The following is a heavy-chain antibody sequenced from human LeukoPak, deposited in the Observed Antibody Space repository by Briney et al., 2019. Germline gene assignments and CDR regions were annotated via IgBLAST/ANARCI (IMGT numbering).Heavy chain of an antibody. J-gene: IGHJ5*02. V-gene: IGHV4-59*01. D-gene: IGHD1-1*01. CDR1: DDSITNYY. CDR2: ISYSGST. CDR3: AREGTAGTNLNWFDP. Sequence: PSETLSLTCTVSDDSITNYYWSWIRKPPGKGLEWIGYISYSGSTNFNPSLKSRVTISVDTSKHQFSLKLSSVTAADTAVYYCAREGTAGTNLNWFDPWGQGTLVTVSS.